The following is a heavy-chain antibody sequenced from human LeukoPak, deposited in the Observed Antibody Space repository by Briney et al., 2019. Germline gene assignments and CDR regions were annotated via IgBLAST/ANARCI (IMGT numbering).Heavy chain of an antibody. V-gene: IGHV3-7*01. CDR1: GFTLTNYW. J-gene: IGHJ3*02. CDR3: ARGGRRSYGDDDFDM. CDR2: IKKDGSEN. D-gene: IGHD3-16*01. Sequence: PRQSLRPSRPASGFTLTNYWTNWVRQAPRRGLEWVSKIKKDGSENYSVDSMKGRSTISRDNTKNSLYLQMNSLRAEDTAVYYCARGGRRSYGDDDFDMWGQGTMVTVSS.